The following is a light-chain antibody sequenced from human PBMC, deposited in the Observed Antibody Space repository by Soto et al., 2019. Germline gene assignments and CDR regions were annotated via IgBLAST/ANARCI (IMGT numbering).Light chain of an antibody. CDR3: CSYAGSYTSL. CDR2: DVS. CDR1: SSNIGAGYD. Sequence: QSVLTQPPSVSGAPGQRVTISCTGSSSNIGAGYDVHWYQQLPGAAPKLMIYDVSKRPSGVPDRFSGSKSGNTASLTISGLQAEDEADYYCCSYAGSYTSLFGGGTKLTVL. J-gene: IGLJ2*01. V-gene: IGLV1-40*01.